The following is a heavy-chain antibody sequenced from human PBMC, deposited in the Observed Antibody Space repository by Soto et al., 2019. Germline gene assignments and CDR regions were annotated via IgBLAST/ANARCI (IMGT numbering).Heavy chain of an antibody. D-gene: IGHD4-17*01. Sequence: EVQLLESGGGLVQPGGSLRLSCAASGFTFSSNAMSWVRQAPGKGLEWVSIISGGGITHYADSVKGRFTISRDNSKSTLYLQMNSLRAEDTAVYYCAKYRGKAYGDYHLDYRGQGTLLTVSS. V-gene: IGHV3-23*01. CDR2: IISGGGIT. CDR3: AKYRGKAYGDYHLDY. CDR1: GFTFSSNA. J-gene: IGHJ4*02.